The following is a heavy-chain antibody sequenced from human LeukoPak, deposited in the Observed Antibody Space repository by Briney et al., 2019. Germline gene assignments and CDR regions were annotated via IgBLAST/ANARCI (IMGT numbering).Heavy chain of an antibody. Sequence: GGSLRLSCAASGFTFDDFAMHWVRQAPGKGREWVAGISWNSGSIGYADSVKGRFTISRDNAKNSLYLQMNSLRAEDTALYYCAKEYGSGSYPLFYWYFDLWGRGTLVTVSS. CDR3: AKEYGSGSYPLFYWYFDL. J-gene: IGHJ2*01. V-gene: IGHV3-9*01. D-gene: IGHD3-10*01. CDR1: GFTFDDFA. CDR2: ISWNSGSI.